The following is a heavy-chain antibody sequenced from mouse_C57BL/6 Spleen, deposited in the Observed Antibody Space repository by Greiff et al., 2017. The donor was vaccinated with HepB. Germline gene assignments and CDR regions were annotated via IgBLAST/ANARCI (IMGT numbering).Heavy chain of an antibody. CDR1: GFTFSDYG. Sequence: VQLVESGGASPKPGGTPKLSCAASGFTFSDYGTPWVRQAPEKGSEWVAYISSGSSTIYYADTVKGRFTISRDNAKNTLFLQMTSLRSEDTAMYYCARELGRDYYAMDYWGQGTSVTVSS. CDR2: ISSGSSTI. CDR3: ARELGRDYYAMDY. V-gene: IGHV5-17*01. D-gene: IGHD4-1*01. J-gene: IGHJ4*01.